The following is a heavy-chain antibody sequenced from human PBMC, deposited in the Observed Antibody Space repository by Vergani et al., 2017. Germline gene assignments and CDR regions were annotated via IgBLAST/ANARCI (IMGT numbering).Heavy chain of an antibody. CDR3: ARVFDY. CDR1: GFTLGDYA. CDR2: ISGSGGST. J-gene: IGHJ4*02. V-gene: IGHV3-23*04. Sequence: EVHLVESGGGLVQPGRSLRLSCSGSGFTLGDYAMTWVRQAPGKGLEWVSAISGSGGSTYYADSVKGRFTISRDNSKNTLYLQMNSLRAEDTAVYYCARVFDYWGQGTLVTVSS.